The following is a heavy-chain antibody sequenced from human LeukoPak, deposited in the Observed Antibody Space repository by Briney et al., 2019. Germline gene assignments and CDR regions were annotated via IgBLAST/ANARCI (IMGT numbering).Heavy chain of an antibody. D-gene: IGHD4-17*01. V-gene: IGHV3-74*01. J-gene: IGHJ4*02. CDR3: AKGGATVIDY. Sequence: PGGSLRLSCAASGFTFSNYWMHWVRHSPGKGLVWVSRINSDGSSTTPADSVKGRFTISRDNAKNTLYLQMNSLRAEDTAVYYCAKGGATVIDYWGQGTLVTVSS. CDR1: GFTFSNYW. CDR2: INSDGSST.